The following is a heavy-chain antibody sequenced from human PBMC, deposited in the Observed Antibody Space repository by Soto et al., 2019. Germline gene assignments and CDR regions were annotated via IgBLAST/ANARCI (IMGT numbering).Heavy chain of an antibody. V-gene: IGHV3-23*01. Sequence: EVQVMESGGGVVPSGGSLRLSCAGSGFTFSDYAMTWVRQAPGKGLEWVSTTRSNGDYTYYGDSAKGRFTVSRDNSKNTLYLEMSSVGAEDTAVYYCAKDSRNVEVKAARVYGMDVWGQGTTVTVSS. CDR2: TRSNGDYT. J-gene: IGHJ6*02. D-gene: IGHD2-15*01. CDR3: AKDSRNVEVKAARVYGMDV. CDR1: GFTFSDYA.